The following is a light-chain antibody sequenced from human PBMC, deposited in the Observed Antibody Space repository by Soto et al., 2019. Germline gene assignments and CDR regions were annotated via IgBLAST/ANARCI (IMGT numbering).Light chain of an antibody. CDR1: ALPKKY. CDR2: KDN. V-gene: IGLV3-25*03. CDR3: QSIDGTGSLDV. Sequence: SYELTQSPSVSVSPGQTARITCSGDALPKKYVYWYQLRPGQAPLLIVYKDNERPSGIPERFSGPSSGPTATLTISGVQAEDEADYYCQSIDGTGSLDVFGGGTKVTVL. J-gene: IGLJ1*01.